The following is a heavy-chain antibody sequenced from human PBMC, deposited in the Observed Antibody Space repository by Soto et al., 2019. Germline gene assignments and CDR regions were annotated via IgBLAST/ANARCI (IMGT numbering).Heavy chain of an antibody. CDR1: GYTFTNYG. Sequence: ASVKVSCKAAGYTFTNYGISWGRQAPGQGLEWMGWISAYNGNTNYAQKLQGRVTMTTDTSTSTAYMELRSLRSDDTAVYYCARGQTYYFNSSGSPLKQGGQGTLAT. CDR3: ARGQTYYFNSSGSPLKQ. J-gene: IGHJ1*01. CDR2: ISAYNGNT. V-gene: IGHV1-18*01. D-gene: IGHD3-22*01.